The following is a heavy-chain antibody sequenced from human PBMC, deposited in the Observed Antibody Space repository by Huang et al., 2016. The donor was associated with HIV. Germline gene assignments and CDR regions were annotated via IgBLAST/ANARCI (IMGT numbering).Heavy chain of an antibody. J-gene: IGHJ5*02. CDR1: GGSMSSYY. CDR3: ASASIAARRWFDP. D-gene: IGHD6-6*01. Sequence: QVQLQESGPGLVKPSETLSLTCTVSGGSMSSYYWSWIRQPPGKGLEWIGYIYYSGGTNYNPSLTSRVTISVDTSKNQFSLRLSSVTAADTAVYYCASASIAARRWFDPWGQGSLVTVSS. V-gene: IGHV4-59*01. CDR2: IYYSGGT.